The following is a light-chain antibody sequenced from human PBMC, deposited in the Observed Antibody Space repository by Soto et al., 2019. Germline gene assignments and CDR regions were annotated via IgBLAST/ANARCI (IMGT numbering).Light chain of an antibody. CDR1: NIGSKN. Sequence: SYELTQPLSESVALGQTARISCGGNNIGSKNVHWYQQKPGQAPVLVIYNDNSRPSGIPERFSGSNSGSSATLTISRAQAGDEADYYWQVWDTSAALIGGGTKVTVL. J-gene: IGLJ2*01. V-gene: IGLV3-9*01. CDR3: QVWDTSAAL. CDR2: NDN.